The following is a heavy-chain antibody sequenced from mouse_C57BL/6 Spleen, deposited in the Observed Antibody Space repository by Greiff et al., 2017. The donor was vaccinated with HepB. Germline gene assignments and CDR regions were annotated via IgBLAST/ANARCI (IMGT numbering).Heavy chain of an antibody. D-gene: IGHD1-1*01. J-gene: IGHJ2*01. CDR3: ASNYYGSSYLFDY. V-gene: IGHV5-4*03. Sequence: EVKLVESGGGLVKPGGSLKLSCAASGFTFSSYAMSWVRQTPEKRLEWVATISDGGSYTYYPDNVKGRFTISRDNAKNNLYLQMSHLTSEDTAMYYCASNYYGSSYLFDYWGQGTTLTVSS. CDR2: ISDGGSYT. CDR1: GFTFSSYA.